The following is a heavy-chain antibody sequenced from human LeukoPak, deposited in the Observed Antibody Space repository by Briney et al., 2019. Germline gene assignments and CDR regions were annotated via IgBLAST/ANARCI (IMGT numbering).Heavy chain of an antibody. CDR3: ARGATPGDFDY. J-gene: IGHJ4*02. CDR2: IYSSGGT. Sequence: SETLSLTCTVSGGSISSYYWSWIRQPAGKGLEWIGRIYSSGGTDYNPSLKSRVTMSVDTSKNQFSLNLRSVTAADTAVYYCARGATPGDFDYWGQGTLVTVSS. CDR1: GGSISSYY. V-gene: IGHV4-4*07.